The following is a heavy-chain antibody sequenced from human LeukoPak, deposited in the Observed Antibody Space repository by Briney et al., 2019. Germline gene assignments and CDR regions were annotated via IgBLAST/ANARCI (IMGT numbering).Heavy chain of an antibody. CDR1: GGSISSYS. CDR3: AGDWALRYSSSWRRFDP. V-gene: IGHV4-39*07. J-gene: IGHJ5*02. CDR2: IYYSGST. D-gene: IGHD6-13*01. Sequence: SETLSLTCTVSGGSISSYSWGWIRQPPGKGLEWIGSIYYSGSTYYNPSLKSRVTISVDTSKNQFSLKLSSVTAADTAIYYCAGDWALRYSSSWRRFDPWGQGTLVTVSS.